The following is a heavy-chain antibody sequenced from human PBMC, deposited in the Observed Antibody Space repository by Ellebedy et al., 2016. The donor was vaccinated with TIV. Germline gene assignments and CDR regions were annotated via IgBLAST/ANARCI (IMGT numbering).Heavy chain of an antibody. CDR2: TSSSGNTI. V-gene: IGHV3-11*01. Sequence: GESLKISCAASGFTFIGYYMSWIRQAPGRGLEWISSTSSSGNTIYYADSVKGRFTISRDNAENSLYLQMNSLRAEDTVVYYCAREGDTAMVHGMDVWGQGTTVTVSS. J-gene: IGHJ6*02. D-gene: IGHD5-18*01. CDR3: AREGDTAMVHGMDV. CDR1: GFTFIGYY.